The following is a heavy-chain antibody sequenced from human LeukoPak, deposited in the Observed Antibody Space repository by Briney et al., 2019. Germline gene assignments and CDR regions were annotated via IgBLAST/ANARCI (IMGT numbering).Heavy chain of an antibody. Sequence: PSETLSLTCAVYGGSFSGYYWSWIRQPPGKGLEWIGEINHSGSTDYNPSLKSRVTISVDKSKNQFSLKLSSVTAADTAVYYCAREYSFGEDVWGKGTTVTVSS. V-gene: IGHV4-34*01. D-gene: IGHD3-10*01. CDR3: AREYSFGEDV. CDR1: GGSFSGYY. CDR2: INHSGST. J-gene: IGHJ6*04.